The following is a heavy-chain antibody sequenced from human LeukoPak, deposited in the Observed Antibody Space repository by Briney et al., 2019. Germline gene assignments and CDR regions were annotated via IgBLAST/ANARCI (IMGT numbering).Heavy chain of an antibody. D-gene: IGHD2-15*01. Sequence: SVKVSCKASGGTFISYAISWVRQAPGQGLEWMGRIIPIFGTANYAQKFQGRVTITTDESTSTAYMELSSLRSEDTAVYYCARDRGGYCSGGSCYSLGWFDLWGQGTLVTVSS. CDR3: ARDRGGYCSGGSCYSLGWFDL. J-gene: IGHJ5*02. CDR2: IIPIFGTA. V-gene: IGHV1-69*05. CDR1: GGTFISYA.